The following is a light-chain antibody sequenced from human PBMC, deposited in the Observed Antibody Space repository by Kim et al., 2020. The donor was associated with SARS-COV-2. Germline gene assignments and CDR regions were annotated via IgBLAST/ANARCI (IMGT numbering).Light chain of an antibody. CDR2: GAS. CDR1: QTVSSN. CDR3: QQYNNWYT. Sequence: EIVMTQSPATLSVSPGERATLSCRASQTVSSNLAWYQYKPGQAPRLLIQGASTRATGIPARFSGNGSGTEFTLTISSLQSEDFAVYYCQQYNNWYTFGQGTKLEI. V-gene: IGKV3-15*01. J-gene: IGKJ2*01.